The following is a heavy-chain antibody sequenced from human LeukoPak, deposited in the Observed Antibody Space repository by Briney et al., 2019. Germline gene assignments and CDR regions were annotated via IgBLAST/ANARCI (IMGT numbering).Heavy chain of an antibody. V-gene: IGHV3-7*01. CDR2: KKQDGSEK. Sequence: GGSLRLSCAASGFTFSDYYMSWIRQAPGKGLEWVPTKKQDGSEKYYVDSVKGRFTISRDNAKNSLYLQMNSLRAEDTAVYYCAREEGLWFGEFLFYWFDPWGQGTLVTVSS. J-gene: IGHJ5*02. D-gene: IGHD3-10*01. CDR3: AREEGLWFGEFLFYWFDP. CDR1: GFTFSDYY.